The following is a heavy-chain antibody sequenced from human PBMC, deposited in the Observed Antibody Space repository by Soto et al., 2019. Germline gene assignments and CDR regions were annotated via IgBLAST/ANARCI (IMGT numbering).Heavy chain of an antibody. J-gene: IGHJ6*03. Sequence: SETLSLTCTVSGGSISSYYWSWIRQPPGKGLEWIGYIYYSGSTTYNPSRKSRVTISVDTSKNQFSLKLSSVTAADTAVYYCARLDPYGSGSHYYYMDVWGKGTTVTVSS. CDR1: GGSISSYY. D-gene: IGHD3-10*01. CDR2: IYYSGST. CDR3: ARLDPYGSGSHYYYMDV. V-gene: IGHV4-59*08.